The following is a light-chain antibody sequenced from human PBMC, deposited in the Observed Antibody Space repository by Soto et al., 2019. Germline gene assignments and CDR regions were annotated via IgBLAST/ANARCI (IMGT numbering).Light chain of an antibody. J-gene: IGKJ1*01. CDR3: QQYDTSPWT. CDR2: GVS. V-gene: IGKV3-20*01. Sequence: EVVLTQSPGTLSLSPGERATLSCRASQSVTNNFLAWYQQKPGQTPRLLIYGVSSRATGIPDRISGSGSGTDYTLTISRPEPVDFAVYYCQQYDTSPWTFGQGTKVEIQ. CDR1: QSVTNNF.